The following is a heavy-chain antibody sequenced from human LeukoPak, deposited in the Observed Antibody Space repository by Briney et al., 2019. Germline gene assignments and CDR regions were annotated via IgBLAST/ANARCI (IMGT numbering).Heavy chain of an antibody. CDR2: VYHSGST. J-gene: IGHJ4*02. CDR1: GDSISSSNW. Sequence: SGTLSLTCSVSGDSISSSNWWSWVRQPPGMGLEWIGNVYHSGSTNYNPSLKSRVTISVDTSKNQFSLKLSSVTAADTAVYYCARLSGYSSGHYYSDYWGQGTLVTVSS. CDR3: ARLSGYSSGHYYSDY. V-gene: IGHV4-4*02. D-gene: IGHD3-22*01.